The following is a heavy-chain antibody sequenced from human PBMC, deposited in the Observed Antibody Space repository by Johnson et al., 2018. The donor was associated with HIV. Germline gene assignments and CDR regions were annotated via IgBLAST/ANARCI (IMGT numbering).Heavy chain of an antibody. CDR3: AKNGARGDAFDI. Sequence: QVQLVESGGGVVQPGRSLRLSCAASGFTFSSYAMHWVRQAPGKGLEWVAVISYDGSNKYYADSVKGRFTISRDNSKNTLYLQMNSLRAEDTAVYYCAKNGARGDAFDIWAKGQWSPSLQ. D-gene: IGHD2-8*01. J-gene: IGHJ3*02. V-gene: IGHV3-30*04. CDR2: ISYDGSNK. CDR1: GFTFSSYA.